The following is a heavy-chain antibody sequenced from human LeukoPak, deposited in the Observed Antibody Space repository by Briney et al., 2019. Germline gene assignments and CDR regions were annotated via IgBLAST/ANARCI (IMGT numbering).Heavy chain of an antibody. Sequence: PGGSLRLSCAASGFTFSGYSMNWVRQAPGKGLEWVSYVGRSSSAIYYADSVSGRFTISRDNAKNSLSLQMNSLRDEDAAVYYCARTYDRSATWSTFYIWGQGTMVTVSS. D-gene: IGHD3-22*01. CDR3: ARTYDRSATWSTFYI. CDR1: GFTFSGYS. V-gene: IGHV3-48*02. CDR2: VGRSSSAI. J-gene: IGHJ3*02.